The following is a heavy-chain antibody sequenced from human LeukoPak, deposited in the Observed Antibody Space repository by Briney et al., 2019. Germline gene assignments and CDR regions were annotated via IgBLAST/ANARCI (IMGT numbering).Heavy chain of an antibody. CDR3: ARVSGYSYVDYYYYGMDV. V-gene: IGHV1-69*13. CDR2: IIPIFGTA. CDR1: GGTFSSYA. Sequence: SVKVSCKASGGTFSSYAISWVRQAPGQGLEWMGGIIPIFGTANYAQKFQGRVTITADESTSTAYMELSSLSSEDTAVYYCARVSGYSYVDYYYYGMDVWGQGTTVTVSS. J-gene: IGHJ6*02. D-gene: IGHD5-18*01.